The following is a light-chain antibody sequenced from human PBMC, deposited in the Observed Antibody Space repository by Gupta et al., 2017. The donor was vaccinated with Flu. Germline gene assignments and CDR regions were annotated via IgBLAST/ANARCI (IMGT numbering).Light chain of an antibody. CDR1: QSVRTY. V-gene: IGKV1-39*01. CDR2: AVS. J-gene: IGKJ4*01. Sequence: DTQMPQHPSSLSASVGDRVTITSRASQSVRTYLNWYQQKPGKAPKLLIYAVSSLQCGVPSRFSGSGSGTDFTLTISSLQPEDFATYYCQQSYSTPLTFGGGTNVEIK. CDR3: QQSYSTPLT.